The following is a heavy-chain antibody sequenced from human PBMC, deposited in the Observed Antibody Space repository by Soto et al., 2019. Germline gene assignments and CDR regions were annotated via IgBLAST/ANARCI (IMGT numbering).Heavy chain of an antibody. D-gene: IGHD3-10*01. Sequence: ASVKVSCKASGYTFTWYSMHWVRQAPGQRLEWMGWINAASGKTQYSQKFQGRVTIARDTSASTAYMELSSLRSEDTVVYYCARDRYYGSGSYNHMDVWGKGTTVTVSS. CDR3: ARDRYYGSGSYNHMDV. CDR1: GYTFTWYS. V-gene: IGHV1-3*01. CDR2: INAASGKT. J-gene: IGHJ6*03.